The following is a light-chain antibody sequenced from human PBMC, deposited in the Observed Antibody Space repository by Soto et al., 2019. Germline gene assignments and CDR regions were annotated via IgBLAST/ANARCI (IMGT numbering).Light chain of an antibody. CDR2: DAY. CDR1: QSVGSY. J-gene: IGKJ1*01. Sequence: IVLTQSPATLSLSPGERATLSCRASQSVGSYLAWYQHKPGQAPRLLIYDAYNRVSGIPARFSGSGSGTDFTLTISSLEPEDVGVYYCQQYGSSRVTFGQGTKVDIK. V-gene: IGKV3-11*01. CDR3: QQYGSSRVT.